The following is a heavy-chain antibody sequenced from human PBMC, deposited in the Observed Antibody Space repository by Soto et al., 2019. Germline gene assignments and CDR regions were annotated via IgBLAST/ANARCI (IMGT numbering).Heavy chain of an antibody. CDR3: AKDRYGDYGGVDY. CDR1: GFTFNTYA. Sequence: EVQLLESGGGLVQPGGSLRLSCAASGFTFNTYAMIWVRQAPGKGLEWVSVITGGGGRTYYADSVKGRFTISRDNSKNTLYLQMNSLRAEDTAVYYCAKDRYGDYGGVDYWGQGTLVTVSS. V-gene: IGHV3-23*01. D-gene: IGHD4-17*01. J-gene: IGHJ4*02. CDR2: ITGGGGRT.